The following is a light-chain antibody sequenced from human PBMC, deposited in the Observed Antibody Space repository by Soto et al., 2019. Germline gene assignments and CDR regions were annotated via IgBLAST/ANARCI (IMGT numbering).Light chain of an antibody. CDR3: LQQHSNPRT. V-gene: IGKV1-17*03. CDR1: QGINNY. CDR2: AAS. J-gene: IGKJ2*01. Sequence: DIPMTQSPSAMSASVGDRVTITCRASQGINNYLVWFQQKPGKAPKRLIYAASTLQSGVSARFSGSGSGTEFTLTISHLQPEDFATYFCLQQHSNPRTFGQGTKLEIK.